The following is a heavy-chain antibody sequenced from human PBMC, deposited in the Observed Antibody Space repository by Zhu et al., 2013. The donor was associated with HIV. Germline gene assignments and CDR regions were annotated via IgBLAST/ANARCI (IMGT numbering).Heavy chain of an antibody. D-gene: IGHD2-2*01. CDR1: GGTLSSYA. J-gene: IGHJ6*02. V-gene: IGHV1-69*01. Sequence: QVQLVQSGAEVKKPGSSVKVSCKASGGTLSSYAISWVRQAPGQGLEWMGGIIPIFGTAKYAQKFQGRVTITADESTSTANMELSSLRSEDTAVYYCAREGYCSSTSCLFSNYYYYGMDVWGQGTTVTVSS. CDR2: IIPIFGTA. CDR3: AREGYCSSTSCLFSNYYYYGMDV.